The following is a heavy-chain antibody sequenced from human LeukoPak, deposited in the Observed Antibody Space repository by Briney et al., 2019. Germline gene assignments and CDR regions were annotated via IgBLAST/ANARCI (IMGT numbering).Heavy chain of an antibody. D-gene: IGHD3-22*01. CDR1: GGSISSYY. Sequence: SETLSLTCTVSGGSISSYYWSWLRQPAGKGLEWIGRIYTSGSTNYNPSLKSRVTMSVDTSKNQFSLKLSSVTAADTAVYYCARDVTAVGDYYDSSGYYEGDYWGQGTLVTVSS. CDR2: IYTSGST. CDR3: ARDVTAVGDYYDSSGYYEGDY. J-gene: IGHJ4*02. V-gene: IGHV4-4*07.